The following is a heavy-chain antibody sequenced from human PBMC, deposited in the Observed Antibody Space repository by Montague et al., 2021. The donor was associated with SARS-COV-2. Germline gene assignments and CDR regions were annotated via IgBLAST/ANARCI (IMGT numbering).Heavy chain of an antibody. CDR3: ARIRDYDILTGSYSGFDY. J-gene: IGHJ4*01. D-gene: IGHD3-9*01. CDR2: XDWDDDK. CDR1: GFSLSTSGMC. Sequence: PALVKPTQTLTLTCTFSGFSLSTSGMCVSWIRQPPGKALEWLALXDWDDDKYYSTSLTTRLTISKDTSKNQVVLTMTNMDPVDTATYYCARIRDYDILTGSYSGFDYWGQGTLVTVSS. V-gene: IGHV2-70*01.